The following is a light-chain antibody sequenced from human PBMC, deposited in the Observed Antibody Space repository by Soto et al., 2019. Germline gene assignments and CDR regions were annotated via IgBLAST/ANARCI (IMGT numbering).Light chain of an antibody. CDR2: AAS. V-gene: IGKV3-20*01. Sequence: EIVLTQSPGTLSLSPGERATLSCRASASLSTNSLAWYQQKPAQPPRLLIYAASTRHTDIPDRFTGSGSGTDFALTISRLEPEDFAVYYCQQYYSTPLTFGGGTKVEIK. CDR1: ASLSTNS. J-gene: IGKJ4*01. CDR3: QQYYSTPLT.